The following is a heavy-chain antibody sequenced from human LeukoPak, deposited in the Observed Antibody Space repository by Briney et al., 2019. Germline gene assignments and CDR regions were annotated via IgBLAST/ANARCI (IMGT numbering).Heavy chain of an antibody. CDR2: ISYDGNNK. V-gene: IGHV3-30-3*01. CDR1: GFTFSNYA. J-gene: IGHJ4*02. CDR3: ARDRGSYTLEY. D-gene: IGHD1-26*01. Sequence: GRSLRLSCAASGFTFSNYAMHWVRQAPGKGLEGVAVISYDGNNKYYADSVKGRFTISRDNSKNTLYLQMNSLRAEDTAVYYCARDRGSYTLEYWGQGTLVTVSS.